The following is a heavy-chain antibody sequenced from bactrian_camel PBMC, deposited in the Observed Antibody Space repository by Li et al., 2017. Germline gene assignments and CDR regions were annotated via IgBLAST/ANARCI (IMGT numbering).Heavy chain of an antibody. CDR1: GYSGRC. V-gene: IGHV3S53*01. CDR3: RLVPFWTPASRSRGCSVDSKMGY. J-gene: IGHJ4*01. Sequence: HVQLVESGGGSVEAGGSPTLSCAVSGYSGRCMGWFRQVPGQKREGVAGFDSDGVTSYRDSVKGRFTISKDSAKSVLYLQMDSLKPEDTGMYYCRLVPFWTPASRSRGCSVDSKMGYWGQGTQVTVS. D-gene: IGHD3*01. CDR2: FDSDGVT.